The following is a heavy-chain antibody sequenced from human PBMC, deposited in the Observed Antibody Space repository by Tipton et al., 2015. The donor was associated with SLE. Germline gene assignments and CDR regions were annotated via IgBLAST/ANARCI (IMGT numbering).Heavy chain of an antibody. CDR3: VRGPRGSSGYPN. J-gene: IGHJ4*02. Sequence: LRLSCTVSGGSISSGSYYWSWIRQPAGKGLEWIGRIYTSGGTNYNPSLKSRVTMSGDTSKNEFSLKLNSVTAADTAIYYCVRGPRGSSGYPNWGQGTLVTVSS. D-gene: IGHD3-22*01. V-gene: IGHV4-61*02. CDR2: IYTSGGT. CDR1: GGSISSGSYY.